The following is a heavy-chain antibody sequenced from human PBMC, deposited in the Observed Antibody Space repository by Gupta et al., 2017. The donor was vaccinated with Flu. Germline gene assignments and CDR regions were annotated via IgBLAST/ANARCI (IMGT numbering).Heavy chain of an antibody. CDR3: ATRLGSGGAVKLYGMDV. CDR2: FDPDDDET. V-gene: IGHV1-24*01. D-gene: IGHD3-16*01. J-gene: IGHJ6*01. Sequence: QFQLVLSGAEVQKPGASVKVSCKASGYTLDALSMHWVRQAPGKGLEWMGGFDPDDDETVYAQKYQGRVTMTKDTSTHTAYMEWSRLRSEDTAVYYGATRLGSGGAVKLYGMDVWGQGTTVTVSS. CDR1: GYTLDALS.